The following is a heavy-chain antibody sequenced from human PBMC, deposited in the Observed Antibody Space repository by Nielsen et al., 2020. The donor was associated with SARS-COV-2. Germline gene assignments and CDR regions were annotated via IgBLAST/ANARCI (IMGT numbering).Heavy chain of an antibody. CDR2: ISYDGSNK. CDR1: GFTFSSYA. D-gene: IGHD4-23*01. J-gene: IGHJ4*02. CDR3: ARDLNAEGNIGS. V-gene: IGHV3-30-3*01. Sequence: GGSLRLSCAASGFTFSSYAMHWVRQAPGKGLEWVAVISYDGSNKYYADSVKGRFTISRDNSKNTLYLQMNSLRAEDTAVYYCARDLNAEGNIGSWGQGTLVTVSS.